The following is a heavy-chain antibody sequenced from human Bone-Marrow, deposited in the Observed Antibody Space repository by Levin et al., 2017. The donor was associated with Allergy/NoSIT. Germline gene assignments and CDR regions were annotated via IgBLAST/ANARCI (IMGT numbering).Heavy chain of an antibody. J-gene: IGHJ4*02. CDR2: ISYNENKK. D-gene: IGHD7-27*01. CDR3: ARGPFLTGPDY. Sequence: GGSLRLSCAASGFTFSDYPIHWVRQAAGKGLEWVAVISYNENKKYYVDSVKGRFTISRDNSKNTVYMQMNSLRTEDTAVYYCARGPFLTGPDYWGQGTLVTVSS. CDR1: GFTFSDYP. V-gene: IGHV3-30*04.